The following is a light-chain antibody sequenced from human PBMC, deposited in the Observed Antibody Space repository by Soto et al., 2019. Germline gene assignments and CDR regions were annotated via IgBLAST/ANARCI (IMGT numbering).Light chain of an antibody. Sequence: QSVLTQPPSASGTPGERITISCSGSSSNIGSNIVNWYQQLPRTAPKLLIYSNNQRPSGVPDRFSGSKSGTSASLAISGLQSDDEADYFCASWDDSLNGVLFGGGTKLTVL. CDR2: SNN. J-gene: IGLJ2*01. CDR3: ASWDDSLNGVL. CDR1: SSNIGSNI. V-gene: IGLV1-44*01.